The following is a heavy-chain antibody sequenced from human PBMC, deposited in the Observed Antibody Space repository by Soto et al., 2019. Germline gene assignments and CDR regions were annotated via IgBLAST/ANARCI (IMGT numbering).Heavy chain of an antibody. D-gene: IGHD3-22*01. Sequence: PGGSLRLSCAASGFTFSSYGMHWVRQAPGKGLEWVAVISYDGSNKYYADSVKGRFTISRDNSKNTLYLQMNSLRAEDTAVYYCAKDPQPLTYYYDSSGYPFDYWGQGTLVTVSS. CDR1: GFTFSSYG. CDR2: ISYDGSNK. V-gene: IGHV3-30*18. CDR3: AKDPQPLTYYYDSSGYPFDY. J-gene: IGHJ4*02.